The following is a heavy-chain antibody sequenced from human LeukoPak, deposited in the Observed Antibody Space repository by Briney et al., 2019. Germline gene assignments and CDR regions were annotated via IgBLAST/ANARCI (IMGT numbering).Heavy chain of an antibody. J-gene: IGHJ4*02. CDR1: GFTFRNYA. Sequence: GGSLRLSCAASGFTFRNYAMNWVRQAPGKGLEWVGRIKSKTDGGTTDYAAPVKGRFTISRDDSKNTLYLQLNSLKTEDTAVYYCTTDIGIVVVVPDYWGQGTLVTVSS. CDR2: IKSKTDGGTT. CDR3: TTDIGIVVVVPDY. D-gene: IGHD3-22*01. V-gene: IGHV3-15*01.